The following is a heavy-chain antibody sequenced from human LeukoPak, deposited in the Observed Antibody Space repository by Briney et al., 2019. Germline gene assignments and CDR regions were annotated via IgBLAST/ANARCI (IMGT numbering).Heavy chain of an antibody. V-gene: IGHV3-53*01. CDR2: ICSGGST. J-gene: IGHJ4*02. CDR3: ARVGYYGDYLDY. CDR1: GFTVSSNY. Sequence: GGSLRLSCAASGFTVSSNYMGWVRQAPGKGLEWVSVICSGGSTYYADSVKGRFTISRDNSKNTLYLQMNSLRAEDTAVYYCARVGYYGDYLDYWGQGTLVTVSS. D-gene: IGHD4-17*01.